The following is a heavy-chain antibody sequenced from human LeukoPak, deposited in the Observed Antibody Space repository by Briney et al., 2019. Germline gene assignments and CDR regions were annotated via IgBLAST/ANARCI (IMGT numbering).Heavy chain of an antibody. D-gene: IGHD5-18*01. CDR3: ASDRPNSYGYNFDY. V-gene: IGHV3-30-3*01. CDR2: ISYDGSNK. Sequence: GGSLRLSCAASGFTFSSYAMHWVRQAPGKGLEWVAVISYDGSNKYYANSVKGRFTISRDNSKNTLYLQMNSLRAEDTAVYYCASDRPNSYGYNFDYWGQGTLVTVSS. J-gene: IGHJ4*02. CDR1: GFTFSSYA.